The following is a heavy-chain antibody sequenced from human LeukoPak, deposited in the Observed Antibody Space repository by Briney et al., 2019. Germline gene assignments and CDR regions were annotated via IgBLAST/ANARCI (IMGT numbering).Heavy chain of an antibody. D-gene: IGHD5-24*01. J-gene: IGHJ4*02. CDR2: IYYCGST. CDR1: GYSISGSSYY. Sequence: PSETLSLTCAVSGYSISGSSYYWGWIRQPPGKGLEWIGNIYYCGSTYYVPSLKSRVSISADTSNNQFSLKVSSVTAADTAVYYCASTDGYKIDYWGQGTLVTVSS. CDR3: ASTDGYKIDY. V-gene: IGHV4-39*01.